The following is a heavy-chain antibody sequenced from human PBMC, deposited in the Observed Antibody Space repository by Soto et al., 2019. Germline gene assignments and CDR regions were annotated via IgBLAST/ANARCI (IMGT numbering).Heavy chain of an antibody. V-gene: IGHV1-69*06. CDR2: VIPIFGTA. CDR1: GGTFNRHS. Sequence: ASVKVSCKTSGGTFNRHSITWVRQAPGQGLEWMGAVIPIFGTANYAQKFQGRVTMTADISTSTAYMELRSLRSDDTAVYYCALIIAAPIIPSFDPWGQGTLVTVSS. D-gene: IGHD6-13*01. CDR3: ALIIAAPIIPSFDP. J-gene: IGHJ5*02.